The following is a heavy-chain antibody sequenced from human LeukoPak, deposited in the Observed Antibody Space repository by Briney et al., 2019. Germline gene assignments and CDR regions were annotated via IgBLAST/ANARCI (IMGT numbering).Heavy chain of an antibody. V-gene: IGHV4-31*03. J-gene: IGHJ4*02. D-gene: IGHD5-18*01. CDR3: ARVMSGVGYNYGLYFDY. Sequence: PSETLSLTCTVSGGSISSGGYYWSWIRQHPGKGLEWIVYIYYSGSTYYNPSLKSRVTISVDTSQNQVSLKLSSVTAADTAVYYCARVMSGVGYNYGLYFDYWGQGTLVTVSS. CDR2: IYYSGST. CDR1: GGSISSGGYY.